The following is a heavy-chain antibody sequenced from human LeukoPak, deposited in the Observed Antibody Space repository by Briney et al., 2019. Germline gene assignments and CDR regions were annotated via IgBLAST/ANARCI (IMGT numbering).Heavy chain of an antibody. Sequence: SETLSLTCAVYGVSFSGYYWSWIRQPPGKGLEWIGEINHSGSTNYNPSLKSRVTISVDTSKNQLSLKLSSVTAADTAVYYCARPAIYYGSGSYSADYYYYYMDVWDKGTTVTISS. CDR2: INHSGST. CDR1: GVSFSGYY. CDR3: ARPAIYYGSGSYSADYYYYYMDV. J-gene: IGHJ6*03. V-gene: IGHV4-34*01. D-gene: IGHD3-10*01.